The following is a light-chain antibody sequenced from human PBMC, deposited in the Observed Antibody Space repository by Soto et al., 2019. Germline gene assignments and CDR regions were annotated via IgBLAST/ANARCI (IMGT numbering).Light chain of an antibody. CDR1: SSDVGGYNY. CDR3: CSYTRSTTVV. CDR2: EVS. V-gene: IGLV2-14*01. Sequence: QSALTQPASVSASPGQSITISCTGTSSDVGGYNYVSWYQQHPGKAPKVIIYEVSNRPSGVSNRFSGSKSGNTASLTISGLQAEDEADYYCCSYTRSTTVVFGGGTQLTVL. J-gene: IGLJ2*01.